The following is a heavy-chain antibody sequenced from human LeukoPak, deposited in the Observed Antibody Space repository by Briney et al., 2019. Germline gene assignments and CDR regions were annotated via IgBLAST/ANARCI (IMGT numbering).Heavy chain of an antibody. J-gene: IGHJ4*02. D-gene: IGHD5-24*01. CDR3: ARPSPPGDGYNPPDH. V-gene: IGHV3-30*04. Sequence: GGSLTLSCVVSGFNFDNFAMHWVRQPLGKGLEWVAVISHDGRTKYYADSMKGRITISRDNSKNTLFLQMNNLRSEDTAEYFCARPSPPGDGYNPPDHWGQGTLVTVSS. CDR2: ISHDGRTK. CDR1: GFNFDNFA.